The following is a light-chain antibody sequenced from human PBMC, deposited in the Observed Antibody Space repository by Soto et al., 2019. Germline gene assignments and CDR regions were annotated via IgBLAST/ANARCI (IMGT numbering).Light chain of an antibody. V-gene: IGKV3-20*01. J-gene: IGKJ2*01. CDR2: EAS. CDR1: ESVRSTY. CDR3: QQYFNSPYMYT. Sequence: DIVLTQSPGILSLSPGDRATLSCRSSESVRSTYLAWYQQKRGQAPRLRIYEASSRASGIPDRFSGSGSGKDFTLTISKVEPEDVAVYYCQQYFNSPYMYTFGQGTVLEI.